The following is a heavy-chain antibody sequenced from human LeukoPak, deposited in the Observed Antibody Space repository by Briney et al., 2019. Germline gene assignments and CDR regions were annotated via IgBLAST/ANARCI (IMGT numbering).Heavy chain of an antibody. CDR2: IIPIFGTA. J-gene: IGHJ1*01. CDR3: ARMAPNAEYFQH. V-gene: IGHV1-69*13. D-gene: IGHD5-24*01. CDR1: GYTLTELS. Sequence: ASVKVSCKVSGYTLTELSMHWVRQAPGQGLEWMGGIIPIFGTANYAQKFQGRVTITADESTSTAYMELSSLRSEDTAVYYCARMAPNAEYFQHWGQGTLVTVSS.